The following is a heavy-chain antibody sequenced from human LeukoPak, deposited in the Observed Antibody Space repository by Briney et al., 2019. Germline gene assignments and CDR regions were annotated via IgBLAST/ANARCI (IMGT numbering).Heavy chain of an antibody. V-gene: IGHV4-31*03. J-gene: IGHJ4*02. CDR3: ARDRSSGYFDY. CDR2: IYYSGST. CDR1: GGSISSGGYY. D-gene: IGHD3-22*01. Sequence: SETLSLTCTVSGGSISSGGYYWSWIRQHPGKGLEWIGYIYYSGSTYYNPSLKSRVTISVDTSKNQFSLKLSSVTAADTAVYYCARDRSSGYFDYWGQGTLVTVSP.